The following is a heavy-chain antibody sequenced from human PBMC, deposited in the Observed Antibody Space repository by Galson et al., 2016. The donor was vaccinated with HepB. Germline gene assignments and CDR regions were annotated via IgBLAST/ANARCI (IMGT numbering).Heavy chain of an antibody. Sequence: SPRLSCAASGFTFCNYGMHRFPLAPVKGLGWVAAASMDGSEKFYAVSMKGRFTIYRDNSNSMLFLQRSSLRADDTAVYYCARRHEYCPPVGCSVDYWGQGTLVSVSS. CDR2: ASMDGSEK. CDR1: GFTFCNYG. D-gene: IGHD2/OR15-2a*01. V-gene: IGHV3-30*03. CDR3: ARRHEYCPPVGCSVDY. J-gene: IGHJ4*02.